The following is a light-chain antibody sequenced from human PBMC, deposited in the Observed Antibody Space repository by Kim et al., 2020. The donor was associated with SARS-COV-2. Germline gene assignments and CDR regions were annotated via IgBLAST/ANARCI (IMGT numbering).Light chain of an antibody. CDR3: SSYTTSDTVI. V-gene: IGLV2-14*01. J-gene: IGLJ2*01. CDR2: DVS. Sequence: QSALTQPVSVSGSPGQSITISCTGTSSDVGAYDYVSWYQQYPGKAPKLMIYDVSERPSGVSNRFSGSKSGNTASLTISGLQAEDEADYYCSSYTTSDTVIFGGGTQLTVL. CDR1: SSDVGAYDY.